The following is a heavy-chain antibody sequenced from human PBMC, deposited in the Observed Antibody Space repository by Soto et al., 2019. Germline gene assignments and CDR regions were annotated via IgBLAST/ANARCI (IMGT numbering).Heavy chain of an antibody. V-gene: IGHV4-34*01. CDR1: GGSFSGYY. CDR2: ITHSGST. CDR3: ERGPQRFSDDY. J-gene: IGHJ4*02. D-gene: IGHD3-3*01. Sequence: PSETLSLTCAVYGGSFSGYYWRWIRQPPGKGLEWIGEITHSGSTNYNPSLKSRVTISVDTSKKQFSLKLSSVTAADTAVYYCERGPQRFSDDYWGQGTLVTVSS.